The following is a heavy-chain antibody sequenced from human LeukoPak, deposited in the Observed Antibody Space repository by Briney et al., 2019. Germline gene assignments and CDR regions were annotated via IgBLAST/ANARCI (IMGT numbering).Heavy chain of an antibody. D-gene: IGHD3-22*01. CDR2: IKSDGKT. J-gene: IGHJ1*01. Sequence: GGSLRLSCEASGFTFSRYWMHWVRRAPGKGLVWVSRIKSDGKTNYADSVKGRFTISRDNAKNTVSLQMDSLRAEGTGVYYCARAPSEVGGYYPEYFRHWGQGTLVTVSS. V-gene: IGHV3-74*01. CDR3: ARAPSEVGGYYPEYFRH. CDR1: GFTFSRYW.